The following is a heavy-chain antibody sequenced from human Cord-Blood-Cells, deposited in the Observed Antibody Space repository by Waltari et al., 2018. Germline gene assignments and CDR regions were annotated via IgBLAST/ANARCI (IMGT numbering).Heavy chain of an antibody. CDR2: IYYSGSP. D-gene: IGHD2-2*01. J-gene: IGHJ5*02. Sequence: QLQLQESGPGLVKPSETLSLTCTVSGGSISSSSYYWGWIRPPPGKGLEWIGSIYYSGSPYHNPSLKSRVSISVDTSKNQFSLKLSSGTAADTAVYYCARALGYCSSTSCYPYNWFDPWGQGTLVTVSS. V-gene: IGHV4-39*01. CDR3: ARALGYCSSTSCYPYNWFDP. CDR1: GGSISSSSYY.